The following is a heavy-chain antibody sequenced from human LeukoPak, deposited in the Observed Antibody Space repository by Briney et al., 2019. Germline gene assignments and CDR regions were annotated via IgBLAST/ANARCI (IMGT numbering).Heavy chain of an antibody. CDR3: ARGGYSYAGGADY. Sequence: GGSLRLSCAASGFTFSNYGMHWVRQAPGKGLEWVAVIWSGGTDKYYADSVKGRFTISRDNAKNSLYLQMNSLRAEDTAVYYCARGGYSYAGGADYWGQGTLVTVSS. V-gene: IGHV3-33*08. CDR2: IWSGGTDK. J-gene: IGHJ4*02. CDR1: GFTFSNYG. D-gene: IGHD5-18*01.